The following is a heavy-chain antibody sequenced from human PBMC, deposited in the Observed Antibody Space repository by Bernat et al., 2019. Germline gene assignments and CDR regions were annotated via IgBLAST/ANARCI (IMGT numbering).Heavy chain of an antibody. CDR1: GGSISSYY. Sequence: QVQLQESGPGLVKPSETLSLTCTVSGGSISSYYWSWIRQPPGKGLEWIGYIYYSGSTNYNPSLKSRVTISVDTSKNQFSLKLSSVTAADTAVYYCAGSSGGYLSHYYYGMDVWGQGTTVTVSS. V-gene: IGHV4-59*08. CDR2: IYYSGST. D-gene: IGHD1-26*01. J-gene: IGHJ6*02. CDR3: AGSSGGYLSHYYYGMDV.